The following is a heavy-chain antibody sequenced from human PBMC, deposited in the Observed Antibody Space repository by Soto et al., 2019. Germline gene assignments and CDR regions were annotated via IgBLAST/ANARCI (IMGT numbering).Heavy chain of an antibody. J-gene: IGHJ5*02. CDR1: GYTFTDYH. Sequence: GASVKVSCKASGYTFTDYHIHWVRQAPGQGLEFMGWINANNGGAGSAQQFQGRVTVTRDTSITTVYTELSNLRSDDTAVYYCAREGGSETLQPSYNWFDTWGQGALVTVSS. D-gene: IGHD6-25*01. CDR3: AREGGSETLQPSYNWFDT. CDR2: INANNGGA. V-gene: IGHV1-2*02.